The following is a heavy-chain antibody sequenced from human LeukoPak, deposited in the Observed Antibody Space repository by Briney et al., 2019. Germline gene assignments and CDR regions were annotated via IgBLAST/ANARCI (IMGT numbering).Heavy chain of an antibody. CDR2: ISSSSTYI. CDR3: AREVTMTGGMDV. V-gene: IGHV3-21*01. D-gene: IGHD4-11*01. CDR1: GFIFSSYN. Sequence: GGSLRLSCAAAGFIFSSYNINWVRQAPGKGLEWVSSISSSSTYIYYADSVKGRFTISRDNFKNSVYLQMNSLRDEDTAVYYCAREVTMTGGMDVWGQGTTVTV. J-gene: IGHJ6*02.